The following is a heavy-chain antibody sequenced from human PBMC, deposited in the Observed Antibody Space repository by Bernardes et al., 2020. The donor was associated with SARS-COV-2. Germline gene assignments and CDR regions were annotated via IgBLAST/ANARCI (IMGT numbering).Heavy chain of an antibody. Sequence: SETLSLTCTVSGGSISSYYWSWIRQPPGKGLEWIGYIYYSGSTNYNPSLKSRVTISVDTSKNQFSLKLSSVTAADTAVYYCASQTLGIAARRGYYYYYMDVWGKGTTVTVSS. CDR1: GGSISSYY. CDR3: ASQTLGIAARRGYYYYYMDV. V-gene: IGHV4-59*08. D-gene: IGHD6-6*01. CDR2: IYYSGST. J-gene: IGHJ6*03.